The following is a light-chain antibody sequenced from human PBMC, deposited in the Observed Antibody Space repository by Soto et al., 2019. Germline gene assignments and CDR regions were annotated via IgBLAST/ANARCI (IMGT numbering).Light chain of an antibody. CDR1: QSVSTY. J-gene: IGKJ4*01. Sequence: EIVLTQSPATLSLSPGERATLSSRASQSVSTYLAWYQQKPGQAPRLLIYDASTRATGIPARFSGSGSGTDFTLTISSLEPEDFAVYYCQQRSNWPPLTFGGGTKVEIK. CDR2: DAS. V-gene: IGKV3-11*01. CDR3: QQRSNWPPLT.